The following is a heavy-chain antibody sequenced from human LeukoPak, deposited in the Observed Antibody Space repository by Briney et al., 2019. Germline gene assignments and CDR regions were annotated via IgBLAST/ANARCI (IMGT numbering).Heavy chain of an antibody. CDR2: VNESGGT. V-gene: IGHV4-34*01. J-gene: IGHJ5*02. Sequence: SETLSLTCAVYVGSFSGYHWNWIRHPPGKGPEWIGEVNESGGTNINPSLRSRVILSVDTSMNQFSLKLISVTAADTGVYYCARGQGATVPKVGKNWFDPWGHGTRVIVSP. D-gene: IGHD1-26*01. CDR1: VGSFSGYH. CDR3: ARGQGATVPKVGKNWFDP.